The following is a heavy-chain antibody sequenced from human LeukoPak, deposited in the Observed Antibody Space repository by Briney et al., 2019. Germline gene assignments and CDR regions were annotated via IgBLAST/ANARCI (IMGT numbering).Heavy chain of an antibody. CDR3: ARAQRVGPPNRMYFDY. V-gene: IGHV1-69*05. CDR2: IIPIFGTA. CDR1: GGTFSSYA. D-gene: IGHD1-1*01. Sequence: GASVKVSCKASGGTFSSYAISWARQAPGQGLEWMGGIIPIFGTANYAQKFQGRVTITTDESTSTAYMELSSLRSEDTAVYYCARAQRVGPPNRMYFDYWGQGTLVTVSS. J-gene: IGHJ4*02.